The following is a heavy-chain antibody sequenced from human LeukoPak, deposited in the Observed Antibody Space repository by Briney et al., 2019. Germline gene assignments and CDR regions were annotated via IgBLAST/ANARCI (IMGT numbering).Heavy chain of an antibody. D-gene: IGHD2-21*01. CDR3: ARVGLLYGMDV. J-gene: IGHJ6*02. CDR2: ISSDGRST. V-gene: IGHV3-64*02. CDR1: GFTFSRYA. Sequence: GGSLRLSCSASGFTFSRYAMHWVRQAPGQGLEYVSVISSDGRSTYYADSVKGRFTISRDNSKNTLYLQMNSLGAEDTAVYYCARVGLLYGMDVWGQGTTVTVSS.